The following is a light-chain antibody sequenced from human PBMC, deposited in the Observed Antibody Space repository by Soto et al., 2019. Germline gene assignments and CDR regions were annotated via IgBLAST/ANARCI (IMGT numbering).Light chain of an antibody. CDR3: HHRGT. CDR2: WAS. Sequence: DIVMTQSPDSLAVSLGERATINCKSSQSVLISSSNKNYLGWYQQTPGQPPKLLISWASTRESGVPERFSGSRSGTDFTLTLSSRQAVDVAVYYCHHRGTFGQGTKLEIK. V-gene: IGKV4-1*01. J-gene: IGKJ2*01. CDR1: QSVLISSSNKNY.